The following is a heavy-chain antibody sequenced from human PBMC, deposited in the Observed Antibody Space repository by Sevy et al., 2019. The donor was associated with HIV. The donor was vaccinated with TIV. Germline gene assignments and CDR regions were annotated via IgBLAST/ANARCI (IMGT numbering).Heavy chain of an antibody. CDR2: ISSRSGTI. J-gene: IGHJ4*02. CDR1: GITLSNYG. CDR3: TRDLPPSATTVAHFDY. Sequence: GGSLRLSCAASGITLSNYGVNWVRQAPGKGLEWVSYISSRSGTIYYADSVKGRFTISRDNAKNTLSLQMNSLRAEDTAVYYCTRDLPPSATTVAHFDYWGQGTLVTVSS. D-gene: IGHD4-17*01. V-gene: IGHV3-48*01.